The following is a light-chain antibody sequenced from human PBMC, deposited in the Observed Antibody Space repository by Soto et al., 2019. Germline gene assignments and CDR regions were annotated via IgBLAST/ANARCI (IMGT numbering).Light chain of an antibody. Sequence: DIQMTQSPSFASASVGDRVTITCRASQDISSWLVWYQQKPGKAPKLLIHATSGLQSGVPSRFSGSGSGTDFTLTISNLQSEDFATYYCQQANSFPLTFGGGTKVDIK. CDR2: ATS. V-gene: IGKV1-12*01. J-gene: IGKJ4*01. CDR1: QDISSW. CDR3: QQANSFPLT.